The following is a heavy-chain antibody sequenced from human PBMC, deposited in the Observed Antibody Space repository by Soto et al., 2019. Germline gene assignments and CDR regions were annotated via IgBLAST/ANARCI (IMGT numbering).Heavy chain of an antibody. V-gene: IGHV3-23*01. Sequence: PGGSLRLSCVASGFSFSYYAMSWVRQAPGKGLEWVSAITGSGGSTYHADSVKGRLTISRDNSKTTLYLQMSSLRADDTAVYYCAKGSSSSRPYYFDHWGQGMLVTVSS. CDR1: GFSFSYYA. CDR2: ITGSGGST. CDR3: AKGSSSSRPYYFDH. J-gene: IGHJ4*02. D-gene: IGHD6-19*01.